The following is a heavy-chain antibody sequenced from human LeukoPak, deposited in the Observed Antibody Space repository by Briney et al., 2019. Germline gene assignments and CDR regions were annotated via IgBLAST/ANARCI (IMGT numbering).Heavy chain of an antibody. D-gene: IGHD3-10*01. J-gene: IGHJ4*02. CDR2: ISSSSSTI. CDR3: ARGGDITNDY. CDR1: GFTFSSYS. Sequence: PGGSLRLSCAASGFTFSSYSMTWVRQAPGKGLEWVSYISSSSSTIYYADSVKGRFTISRDNAKNSLYLQMNSLRAEDTAVYYCARGGDITNDYWGQGTLVTVSS. V-gene: IGHV3-48*01.